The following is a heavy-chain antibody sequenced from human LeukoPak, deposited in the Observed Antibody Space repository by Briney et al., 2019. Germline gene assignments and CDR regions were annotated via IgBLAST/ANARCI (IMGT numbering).Heavy chain of an antibody. J-gene: IGHJ5*02. CDR2: INPNSGGT. Sequence: ASVKVSCKASGYTFTGYYMHWVRQAPGQGLEWMGWINPNSGGTNYAQKFQGWVTMTRDTSISTAYMELSRLRSDDTAVYYCARIVGGIAAAGTGYWFDPWGQGTLVTVSS. CDR1: GYTFTGYY. V-gene: IGHV1-2*04. CDR3: ARIVGGIAAAGTGYWFDP. D-gene: IGHD6-13*01.